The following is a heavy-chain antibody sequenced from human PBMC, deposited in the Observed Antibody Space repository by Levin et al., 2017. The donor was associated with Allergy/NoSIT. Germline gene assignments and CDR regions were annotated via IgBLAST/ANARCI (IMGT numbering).Heavy chain of an antibody. CDR2: IYTGGST. J-gene: IGHJ4*02. CDR3: ARWMLRPYYFDY. Sequence: SETLSLTCLVSGASISSGSYFWTWIRQPAGKGLEWIGRIYTGGSTDYNPSLESRVSISIDTSKNQFSLKLTSVTAADTAVYYCARWMLRPYYFDYWGQGSLVTVSS. V-gene: IGHV4-61*02. D-gene: IGHD2-15*01. CDR1: GASISSGSYF.